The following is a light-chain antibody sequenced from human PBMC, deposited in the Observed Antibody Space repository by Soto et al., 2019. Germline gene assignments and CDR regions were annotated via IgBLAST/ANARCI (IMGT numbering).Light chain of an antibody. V-gene: IGLV1-44*01. CDR2: SNN. J-gene: IGLJ1*01. CDR3: AAWDDSLNGFYV. Sequence: QSVLTQPPSASGTPGQRVPFSCSGTTSTIGSNTVNWYQHLPGTAPKLLSYSNNQRPSGVPDRFSGSKSGTSASLAISGLQSEDEADYYCAAWDDSLNGFYVFGTGTKLTVL. CDR1: TSTIGSNT.